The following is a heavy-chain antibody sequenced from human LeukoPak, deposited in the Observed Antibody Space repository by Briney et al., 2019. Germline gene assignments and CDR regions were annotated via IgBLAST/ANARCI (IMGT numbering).Heavy chain of an antibody. V-gene: IGHV3-23*01. D-gene: IGHD2-2*02. J-gene: IGHJ4*02. CDR1: GFSFSGYA. CDR2: ISGSGAST. Sequence: PGGSLRLSCASSGFSFSGYAMIWVRQAPGKGLELVSTISGSGASTFYADSVRGRFITSKDIPSNIVYLQMNSLRAEDTAVYYCAKGSRGYTNYYCDYWGQGTLVTVSS. CDR3: AKGSRGYTNYYCDY.